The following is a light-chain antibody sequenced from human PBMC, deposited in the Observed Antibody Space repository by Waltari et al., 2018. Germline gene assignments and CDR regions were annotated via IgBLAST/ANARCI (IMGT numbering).Light chain of an antibody. CDR3: TSYTTTKTEV. Sequence: YQQHPGKAPQLMIDEVASGPSGVDNRFSGSKSGNTASLTISGLQAEDEADYYCTSYTTTKTEVFGGGTKVTVL. V-gene: IGLV2-14*01. J-gene: IGLJ2*01. CDR2: EVA.